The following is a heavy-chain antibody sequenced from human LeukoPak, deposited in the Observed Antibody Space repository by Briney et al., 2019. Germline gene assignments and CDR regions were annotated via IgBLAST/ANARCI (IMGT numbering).Heavy chain of an antibody. D-gene: IGHD2-2*02. CDR1: GGSISSGGYY. CDR3: ARLYCSSSSCYTDTTVGNFDY. Sequence: PSQALSLTCTVSGGSISSGGYYWNWIRQHPGKGLEWIGYIDYIGSTYYNPSLKSRVTISVDTSKNQFSLKLSSVTAADTAVYYCARLYCSSSSCYTDTTVGNFDYWGQGTLVTVSS. V-gene: IGHV4-31*03. CDR2: IDYIGST. J-gene: IGHJ4*02.